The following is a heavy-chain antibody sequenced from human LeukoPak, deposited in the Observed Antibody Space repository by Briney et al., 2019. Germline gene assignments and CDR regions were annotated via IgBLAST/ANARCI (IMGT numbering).Heavy chain of an antibody. D-gene: IGHD3-10*01. J-gene: IGHJ3*02. Sequence: GASVKVSCKASGGTFSSYAISWVRQAPGQGLEWMGRIIPILGIANYAQKFQGRVTITADKSTSTAYMELSSLRSEDTAVYYCARDFRGMMSGHAFDIWGQGTMVTISS. CDR1: GGTFSSYA. V-gene: IGHV1-69*04. CDR2: IIPILGIA. CDR3: ARDFRGMMSGHAFDI.